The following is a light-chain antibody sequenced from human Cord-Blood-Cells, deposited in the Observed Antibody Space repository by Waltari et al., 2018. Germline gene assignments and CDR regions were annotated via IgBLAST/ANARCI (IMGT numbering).Light chain of an antibody. CDR3: QQRSNWPPIT. CDR2: DAS. J-gene: IGKJ5*01. Sequence: EIVLTQSPATLSLSPGERATLSCSASQSVSSYLAWYQQKPGQAPRLLIYDASNRSTGIPAMFSVSGSGTDFTLTISSLEPEDFAVYYCQQRSNWPPITFGQGSRLEIK. CDR1: QSVSSY. V-gene: IGKV3-11*01.